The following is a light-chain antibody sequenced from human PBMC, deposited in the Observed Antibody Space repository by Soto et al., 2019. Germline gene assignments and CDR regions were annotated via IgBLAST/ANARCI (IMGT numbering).Light chain of an antibody. J-gene: IGKJ2*01. Sequence: EIVLTQSPATLSLSPGERATLSCRASQSVSSYLAWYQQKPGQAPRLLIYDASNMATCIPARFSGSGSGTACPLTSSSLVPEDFAVYYCQQRSNCPPYTFGHGTKLEIK. CDR1: QSVSSY. CDR2: DAS. V-gene: IGKV3-11*01. CDR3: QQRSNCPPYT.